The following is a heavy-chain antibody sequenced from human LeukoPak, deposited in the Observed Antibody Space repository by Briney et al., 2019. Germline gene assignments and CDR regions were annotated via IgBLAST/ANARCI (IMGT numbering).Heavy chain of an antibody. D-gene: IGHD2-15*01. V-gene: IGHV3-48*03. CDR3: AKDRDGYCSGGSCFYDAFDV. Sequence: VQPGGSLRLSCAASGFAFSSYEMNWVRQAPGKGLEWVSYISSSGTTIHYADSVKGRFTISRDNFKSTLYLQMNSLRAEDTAIYYCAKDRDGYCSGGSCFYDAFDVWGQGTMVTVSS. CDR1: GFAFSSYE. CDR2: ISSSGTTI. J-gene: IGHJ3*01.